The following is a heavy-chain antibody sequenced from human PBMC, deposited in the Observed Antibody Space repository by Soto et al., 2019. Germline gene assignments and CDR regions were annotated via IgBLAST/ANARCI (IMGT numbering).Heavy chain of an antibody. Sequence: SETLCLTCTVSGSSMTKRFWRWVRQAPEKRLEWIGYIYNSGTAETADYNPSLNSRVTIALDTSTNQVSLQLSSVTSAHTALYYCASALKGTSAFGIWGQGTMVTV. CDR1: GSSMTKRF. V-gene: IGHV4-59*11. CDR2: IYNSGTA. J-gene: IGHJ3*02. CDR3: ASALKGTSAFGI.